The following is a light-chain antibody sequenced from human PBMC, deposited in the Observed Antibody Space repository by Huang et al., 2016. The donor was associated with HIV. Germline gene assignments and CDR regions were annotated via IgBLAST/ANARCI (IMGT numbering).Light chain of an antibody. J-gene: IGKJ1*01. CDR2: WAS. V-gene: IGKV4-1*01. Sequence: DIVMTQSPDLLAVSLGERATINCRSDQSVFHTSNQKHYVAWFQQTPRQPPKLLIYWASIRASGVPDRCSGGGSGTEFTLTISNLQAADVAVYYCQQYFTTPWTFGQGTKVEIK. CDR1: QSVFHTSNQKHY. CDR3: QQYFTTPWT.